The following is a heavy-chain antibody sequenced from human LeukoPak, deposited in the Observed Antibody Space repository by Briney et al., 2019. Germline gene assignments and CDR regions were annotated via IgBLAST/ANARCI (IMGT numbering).Heavy chain of an antibody. J-gene: IGHJ4*02. CDR2: INSDGSTT. CDR3: ARRSSGSPPYYFDY. Sequence: GGSLRLSCAVSGFTLNEHAVSWVRQAPGKGLEWVSRINSDGSTTNYADSVKGRFTISRDNAKNTLYLQMNSLRAEDTAVYYCARRSSGSPPYYFDYWGQGTLVTVSS. D-gene: IGHD1-26*01. V-gene: IGHV3-74*01. CDR1: GFTLNEHA.